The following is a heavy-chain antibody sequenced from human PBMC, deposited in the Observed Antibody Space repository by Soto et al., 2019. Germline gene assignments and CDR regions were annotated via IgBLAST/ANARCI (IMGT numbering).Heavy chain of an antibody. CDR1: GFTFSSYA. Sequence: EVQLLESGGGLVQPGGSLRLSCAASGFTFSSYAMTWVRHAPGKGLEWVSTVSGSGRTTNYADSVKGRFTVSRDNSKDTLYLQMNSLRAEDTAIYYCAKDPYYDSSGYYRLDYLGQGTLVTVSS. CDR2: VSGSGRTT. CDR3: AKDPYYDSSGYYRLDY. D-gene: IGHD3-22*01. V-gene: IGHV3-23*01. J-gene: IGHJ4*02.